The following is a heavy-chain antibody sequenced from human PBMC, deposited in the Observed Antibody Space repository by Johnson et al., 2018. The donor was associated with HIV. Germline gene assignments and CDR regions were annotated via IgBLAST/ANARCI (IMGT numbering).Heavy chain of an antibody. V-gene: IGHV3-11*04. Sequence: QMQLVESGGGLVKPGGSLRLSCAASGFTFSDYYMSWIRQAPGKGLEWVSYISSSGSTIYYADSVKGRFTISRDNAKNSLYLQMNSLRAEDTAVYYCARETGVRPLTYYYDSSGYYYDAFDIWGQGTMVTVSS. D-gene: IGHD3-22*01. CDR1: GFTFSDYY. CDR3: ARETGVRPLTYYYDSSGYYYDAFDI. CDR2: ISSSGSTI. J-gene: IGHJ3*02.